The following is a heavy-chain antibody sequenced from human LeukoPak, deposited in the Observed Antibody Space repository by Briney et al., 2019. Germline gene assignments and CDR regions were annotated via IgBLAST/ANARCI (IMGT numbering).Heavy chain of an antibody. D-gene: IGHD4-17*01. V-gene: IGHV4-30-4*01. J-gene: IGHJ3*02. Sequence: PSQTLSLTCTVSGGSISSGDYYWSWIRQPPGKGLEWIGYIYYSGSTYYNPSLKSRVTISVDTSKNRFSLKLSSVTAADTAVYYCARESVNDAFDIWGQGTMVTVSS. CDR3: ARESVNDAFDI. CDR2: IYYSGST. CDR1: GGSISSGDYY.